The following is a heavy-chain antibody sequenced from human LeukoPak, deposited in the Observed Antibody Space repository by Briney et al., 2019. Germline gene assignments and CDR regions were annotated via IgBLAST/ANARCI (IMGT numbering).Heavy chain of an antibody. CDR2: FDPEDGET. CDR1: GYTLTELS. J-gene: IGHJ3*02. CDR3: ATDQSVDAWRDGNPFDI. V-gene: IGHV1-24*01. D-gene: IGHD5-12*01. Sequence: ASVKVSCKVSGYTLTELSMHWVRQAPGKRLEWMGGFDPEDGETIYAQKFQGRVTMTEDTSTDTAYMELSSLRSEDTAVYYCATDQSVDAWRDGNPFDIWGQGTMVTVSS.